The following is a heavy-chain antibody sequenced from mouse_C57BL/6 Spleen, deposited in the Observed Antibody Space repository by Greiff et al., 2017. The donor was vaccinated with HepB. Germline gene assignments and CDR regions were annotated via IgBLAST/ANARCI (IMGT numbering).Heavy chain of an antibody. D-gene: IGHD2-5*01. J-gene: IGHJ2*01. CDR3: TRKKGYYSNYEDYFDY. CDR1: GYTFTSYW. Sequence: QVQLQQPGAELVKPGASVKLSCKASGYTFTSYWMHWVKQRPGRGLEWIGRIDPNSGGTKYNEKFKSKATLTVDKPSSTAYMQLSSLTSEDSAVYYCTRKKGYYSNYEDYFDYWGQGTTLTVSS. V-gene: IGHV1-72*01. CDR2: IDPNSGGT.